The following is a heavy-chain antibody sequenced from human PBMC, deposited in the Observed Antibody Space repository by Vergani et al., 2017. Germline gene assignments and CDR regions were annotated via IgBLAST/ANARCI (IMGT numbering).Heavy chain of an antibody. Sequence: EVHLVESGGGLVQPGGSLRLSCAASGFTFSSYSMNWVRQAPGKGLEWVSYISSSSSTIYYADSVKGRFTISRDNAKNSLYLQMNSLRAEDTAVYYCAKGVYCSSTSCYEGRGYYYGMGVWGQGTTVTFSS. CDR3: AKGVYCSSTSCYEGRGYYYGMGV. V-gene: IGHV3-48*01. D-gene: IGHD2-2*01. CDR2: ISSSSSTI. J-gene: IGHJ6*02. CDR1: GFTFSSYS.